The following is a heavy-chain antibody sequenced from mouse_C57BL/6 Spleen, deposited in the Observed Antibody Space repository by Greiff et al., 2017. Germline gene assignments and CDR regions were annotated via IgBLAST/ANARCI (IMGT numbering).Heavy chain of an antibody. J-gene: IGHJ3*01. D-gene: IGHD1-1*01. CDR3: ARSSPYYYGSSYGGFAY. CDR1: GYTFTGYW. V-gene: IGHV1-9*01. CDR2: ILPGSGST. Sequence: QVQLKESGAELMKPGASVKLSCKATGYTFTGYWIEWVKQRPGHGLEWIGEILPGSGSTNYNEKFKGKATFTADTSSNTAYMQLSSLTTEDSAIYYCARSSPYYYGSSYGGFAYWGQGTLVTVSA.